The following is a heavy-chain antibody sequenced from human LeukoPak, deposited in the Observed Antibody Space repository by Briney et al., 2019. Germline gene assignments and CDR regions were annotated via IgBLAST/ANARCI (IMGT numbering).Heavy chain of an antibody. J-gene: IGHJ3*02. V-gene: IGHV4-38-2*01. Sequence: SETLTLTCAVSGYSITSCYNWCGLRPPPRKGLEWIGTIYHSGSTYYNPSLKSRVTISVDTSKNQFSLELSSVTSADTALYYCARQWIQLERDAFDIWGQGTMATVSS. CDR3: ARQWIQLERDAFDI. CDR1: GYSITSCYN. D-gene: IGHD1-1*01. CDR2: IYHSGST.